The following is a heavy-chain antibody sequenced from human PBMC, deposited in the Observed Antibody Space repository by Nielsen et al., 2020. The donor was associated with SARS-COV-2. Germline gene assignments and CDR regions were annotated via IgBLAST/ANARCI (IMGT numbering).Heavy chain of an antibody. Sequence: ASVKVSCKASGYTFTSYGISWVRQAPGQGLEWMGWISAYNGNTNYAQKLQGRVTMTTDTSTSTAYMELRSLRSDDTAVYYCARDLWVLGSGSYPPHYWGQGTLVTVSP. D-gene: IGHD3-10*02. CDR3: ARDLWVLGSGSYPPHY. V-gene: IGHV1-18*01. CDR2: ISAYNGNT. CDR1: GYTFTSYG. J-gene: IGHJ4*02.